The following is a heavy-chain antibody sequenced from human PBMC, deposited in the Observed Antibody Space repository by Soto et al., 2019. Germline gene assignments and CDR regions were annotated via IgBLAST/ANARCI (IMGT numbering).Heavy chain of an antibody. CDR3: AKGGTRGYEAYYYYYYMHV. CDR2: ISGSGGST. Sequence: GGSLRLSCAASGFTFRNHAMHWVRQAPGKGLEWVSAISGSGGSTYYADSVKGRFTISRDNSKNTLYLQMNSLRAEDTAVYYCAKGGTRGYEAYYYYYYMHVWGKGTTVTVSS. J-gene: IGHJ6*03. CDR1: GFTFRNHA. V-gene: IGHV3-23*01. D-gene: IGHD5-12*01.